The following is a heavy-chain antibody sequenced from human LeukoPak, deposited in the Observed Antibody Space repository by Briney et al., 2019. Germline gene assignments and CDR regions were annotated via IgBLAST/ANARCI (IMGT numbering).Heavy chain of an antibody. CDR3: ARHAPWGSGPLFDS. CDR2: IYNSGST. Sequence: PSETLSLTCTVSGGSISTYYWSWIRQPPGKGPEWIGYIYNSGSTNYNPSLKSRVTISVDTSKKQFSLKLSSVTAADTAVYYCARHAPWGSGPLFDSWGQGTLVTVSS. V-gene: IGHV4-59*08. J-gene: IGHJ4*02. D-gene: IGHD7-27*01. CDR1: GGSISTYY.